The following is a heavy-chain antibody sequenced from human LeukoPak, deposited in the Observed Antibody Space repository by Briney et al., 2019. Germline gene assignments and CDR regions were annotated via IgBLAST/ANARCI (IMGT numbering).Heavy chain of an antibody. CDR3: ARVKWELLRPDFDY. J-gene: IGHJ4*02. CDR2: ISAYNGNT. CDR1: GYTFTSYG. V-gene: IGHV1-18*01. D-gene: IGHD1-26*01. Sequence: ASVKASCKASGYTFTSYGISWVRQAPGQGLEWMGWISAYNGNTNYAQKLQGRVTMTTDTSTSTAYMELRSLRSDDTAVYYCARVKWELLRPDFDYWGQGTLVTVSS.